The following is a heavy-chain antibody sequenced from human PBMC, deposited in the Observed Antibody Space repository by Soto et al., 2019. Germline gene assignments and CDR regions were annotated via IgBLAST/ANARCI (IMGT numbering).Heavy chain of an antibody. CDR3: ARATSGWYKDAFDI. J-gene: IGHJ3*02. V-gene: IGHV3-30-3*01. CDR2: ISYDGSNK. Sequence: QVQVVESGGGVVQPGRSLRLSCAASGFTFSSYAMYWVRQAPGKGLEWVAVISYDGSNKYDADSVKGRFTISRDNSKNTLYLQMNSLRAEDTAVYYWARATSGWYKDAFDIWGQGTMVTVSS. D-gene: IGHD6-19*01. CDR1: GFTFSSYA.